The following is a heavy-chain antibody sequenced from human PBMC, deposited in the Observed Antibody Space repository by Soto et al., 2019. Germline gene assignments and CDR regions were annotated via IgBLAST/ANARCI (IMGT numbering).Heavy chain of an antibody. CDR3: ARDGREASGMDV. CDR2: IYYRGST. V-gene: IGHV4-59*11. D-gene: IGHD1-26*01. J-gene: IGHJ6*02. Sequence: PSETLSLTCTVSGGSIISHYWIWVRQAPGKGLEWIVHIYYRGSTSYNPSLRSRSTISVDTSNNQFSLKLNSVTTADTAVYYCARDGREASGMDVWGQGTKVTVSS. CDR1: GGSIISHY.